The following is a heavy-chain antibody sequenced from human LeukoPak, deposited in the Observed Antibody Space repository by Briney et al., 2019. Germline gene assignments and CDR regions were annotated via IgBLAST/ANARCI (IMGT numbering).Heavy chain of an antibody. CDR1: GFTVSSNY. J-gene: IGHJ6*02. CDR2: IYSGGST. V-gene: IGHV3-66*01. CDR3: ARAYTLLDGEDYDILTGYYRPRPYYYYGMDV. Sequence: GGSLRLSCAASGFTVSSNYMSWVRQAPGKGLEWVSVIYSGGSTYYADSVKGRFTISRDNSKNTLYLQMNSLRAEDTAVYYCARAYTLLDGEDYDILTGYYRPRPYYYYGMDVWGQGTTVTVSS. D-gene: IGHD3-9*01.